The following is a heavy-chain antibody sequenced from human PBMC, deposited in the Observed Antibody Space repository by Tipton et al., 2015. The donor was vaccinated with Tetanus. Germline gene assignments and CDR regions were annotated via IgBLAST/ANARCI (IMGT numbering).Heavy chain of an antibody. J-gene: IGHJ2*01. CDR2: ISWNSGTI. Sequence: SLRLSCAASGFTFDDYAVHWVRQVPGKGLEWVSGISWNSGTIGYADSVKGRFTMSRDNRKNSLYLQMNSVRPEDTALYYCARDMFRQWGSWYFGLWGRGTLVTVSS. D-gene: IGHD6-19*01. CDR1: GFTFDDYA. V-gene: IGHV3-9*01. CDR3: ARDMFRQWGSWYFGL.